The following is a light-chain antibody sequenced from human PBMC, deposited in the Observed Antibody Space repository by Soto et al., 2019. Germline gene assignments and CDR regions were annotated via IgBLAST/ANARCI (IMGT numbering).Light chain of an antibody. CDR3: QQRINWPIT. V-gene: IGKV3-11*01. CDR2: DAS. CDR1: QSVNSY. J-gene: IGKJ5*01. Sequence: EIVLTQSPATLSLSPGERATLSCRASQSVNSYLAWYQQKPGQAPRLLIYDASNRATGIPARFSGSGSGTDFTLTISSLEPEDFAVYYCQQRINWPITFGQGTRLEIQ.